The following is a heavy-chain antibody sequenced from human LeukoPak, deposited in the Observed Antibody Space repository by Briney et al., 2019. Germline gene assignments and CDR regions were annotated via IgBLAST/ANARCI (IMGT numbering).Heavy chain of an antibody. Sequence: GGSLRLSCAASGFTFSSYAMHWVRQAPGKGLEWVAVISYDGSNKYYADPVKGRFTISRDNSKNTLYLQMNSLRAEDTAVYYCARDVPGFLEWQPDYWGQGTLVTVSS. CDR3: ARDVPGFLEWQPDY. CDR2: ISYDGSNK. D-gene: IGHD3-3*01. J-gene: IGHJ4*02. CDR1: GFTFSSYA. V-gene: IGHV3-30-3*01.